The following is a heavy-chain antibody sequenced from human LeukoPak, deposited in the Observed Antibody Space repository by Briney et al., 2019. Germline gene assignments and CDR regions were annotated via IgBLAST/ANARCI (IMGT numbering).Heavy chain of an antibody. CDR1: GYTFTSYG. Sequence: ASVKVSCKASGYTFTSYGISWVRQAPGQGLEWMGWISAYNGNTNYAQKLQGRVTMTRDMSTSTVYMELSSLRSEDTAVYYCAKGGFTIFGPDYYYYYYMDVWGKGTTVTVSS. CDR2: ISAYNGNT. CDR3: AKGGFTIFGPDYYYYYYMDV. V-gene: IGHV1-18*01. D-gene: IGHD3-3*01. J-gene: IGHJ6*03.